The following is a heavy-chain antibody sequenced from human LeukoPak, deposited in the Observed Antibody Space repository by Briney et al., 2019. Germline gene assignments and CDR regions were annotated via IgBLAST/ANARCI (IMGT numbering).Heavy chain of an antibody. V-gene: IGHV3-11*01. D-gene: IGHD6-19*01. CDR2: ISSSGSTI. J-gene: IGHJ6*02. Sequence: PGGSLRLSCAASGFTFSDYYMSWIRQAPGKGLEWVSYISSSGSTIYYADSVKGRFTISRDNAKNSLYLQMNSLRAEDTAVYYCAKGGREQWLSGTYYGMDVWGQGTTVTVSS. CDR1: GFTFSDYY. CDR3: AKGGREQWLSGTYYGMDV.